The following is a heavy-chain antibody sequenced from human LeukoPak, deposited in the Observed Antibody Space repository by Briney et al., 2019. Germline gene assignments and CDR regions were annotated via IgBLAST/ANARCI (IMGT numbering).Heavy chain of an antibody. D-gene: IGHD3-10*01. V-gene: IGHV3-30*03. CDR1: GFSFTSYG. Sequence: GGSPRLSCAASGFSFTSYGMHWGRQAPGKGLEWVALITYGGYYKNYSDSVKGRFTISSDTSKNTLYLQMNSLRAEDTAVYYCARDLSPVVRASPMGYWGQGTLVTVSS. CDR2: ITYGGYYK. CDR3: ARDLSPVVRASPMGY. J-gene: IGHJ4*02.